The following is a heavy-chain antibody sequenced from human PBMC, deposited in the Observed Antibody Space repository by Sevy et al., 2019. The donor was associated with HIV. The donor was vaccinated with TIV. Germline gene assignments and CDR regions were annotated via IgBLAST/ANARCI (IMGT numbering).Heavy chain of an antibody. J-gene: IGHJ4*02. CDR1: GFSFSTYG. CDR2: IWYDGSKK. D-gene: IGHD3-22*01. V-gene: IGHV3-33*01. Sequence: GGSLRLSCATSGFSFSTYGMHWVRQAPGKGLEWVAGIWYDGSKKEYADSVKGRFTISRDNSKNTMYLQMNSLRVEDTALFYCARERDENSSGGSVPFDNWGQGTLVTVSS. CDR3: ARERDENSSGGSVPFDN.